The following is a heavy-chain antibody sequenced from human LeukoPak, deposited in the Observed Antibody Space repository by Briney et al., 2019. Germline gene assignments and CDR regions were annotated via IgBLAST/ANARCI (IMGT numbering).Heavy chain of an antibody. CDR2: ILGSGSS. D-gene: IGHD1-26*01. CDR3: AREKDTGSNHAKIRYDI. CDR1: GGSISDYY. V-gene: IGHV4-59*01. Sequence: PSETLSLTCTVSGGSISDYYWSWIRQPPGKGLEWIGWILGSGSSNYNPSPKSRLTISIDTSKNQLSLKLTSAPAADTAVCYCAREKDTGSNHAKIRYDIWGQGTMVTVSS. J-gene: IGHJ3*02.